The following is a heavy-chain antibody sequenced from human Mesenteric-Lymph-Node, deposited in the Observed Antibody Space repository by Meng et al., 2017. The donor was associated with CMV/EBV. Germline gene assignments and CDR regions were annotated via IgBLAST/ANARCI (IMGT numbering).Heavy chain of an antibody. D-gene: IGHD3-3*01. CDR3: AGGPYGVVIDGYPVFYYHGMDV. Sequence: SETLSLTCTVSGASISSSGHYWGWIRQPPGKGLEWIGSVYDSGTTYYNPSLKSRVTISVDTSKKQLSLKLNSVTAADTAAYYCAGGPYGVVIDGYPVFYYHGMDVWGQGTTVTVSS. J-gene: IGHJ6*02. CDR1: GASISSSGHY. CDR2: VYDSGTT. V-gene: IGHV4-39*01.